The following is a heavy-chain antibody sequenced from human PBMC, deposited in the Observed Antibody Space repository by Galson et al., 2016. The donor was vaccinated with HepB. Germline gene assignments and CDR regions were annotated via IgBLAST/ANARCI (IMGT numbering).Heavy chain of an antibody. V-gene: IGHV3-23*01. CDR1: GFTFSTYA. D-gene: IGHD5-24*01. CDR3: ARVARGGYKTADL. Sequence: SLRLSCAASGFTFSTYAMSWVRQAPGKGLEWVSGINDVFDTYYADSVKGRFAISRDNSKNTLQLQMNSLGPDDTAVYYCARVARGGYKTADLWGQGTLVSVSS. J-gene: IGHJ5*02. CDR2: INDVFDT.